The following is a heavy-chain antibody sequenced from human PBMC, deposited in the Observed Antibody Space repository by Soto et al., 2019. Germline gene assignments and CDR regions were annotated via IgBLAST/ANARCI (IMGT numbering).Heavy chain of an antibody. J-gene: IGHJ4*02. Sequence: AASVKVSCKASGGTFSSYAISWVRQAPGQGLEWMGGIIPIFGTANYAQKFQGRVTITADESTSTAYMELSSLRSEDTAVYYCARESIAVAGGADYFDYWGQGTLVTVSS. V-gene: IGHV1-69*13. CDR3: ARESIAVAGGADYFDY. D-gene: IGHD6-19*01. CDR1: GGTFSSYA. CDR2: IIPIFGTA.